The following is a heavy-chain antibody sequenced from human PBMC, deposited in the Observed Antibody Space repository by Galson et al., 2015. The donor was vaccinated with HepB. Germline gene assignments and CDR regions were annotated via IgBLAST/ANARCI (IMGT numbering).Heavy chain of an antibody. CDR2: ITWNSGNV. V-gene: IGHV3-9*01. CDR1: GFTFDDYP. Sequence: SLRLSCAASGFTFDDYPMSWVRQAPGKGLEWVSGITWNSGNVAYSDSVRGRFSISRDNAKNSLYLQMSSVRAEDTALYFCAKDTGGKYNDFWSGYFAYFDYWGQGALVTVSS. D-gene: IGHD3-3*01. J-gene: IGHJ4*02. CDR3: AKDTGGKYNDFWSGYFAYFDY.